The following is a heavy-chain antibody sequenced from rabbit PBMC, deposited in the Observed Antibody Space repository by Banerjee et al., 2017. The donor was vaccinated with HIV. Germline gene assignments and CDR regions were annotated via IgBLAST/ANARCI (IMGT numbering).Heavy chain of an antibody. D-gene: IGHD7-1*01. J-gene: IGHJ4*01. V-gene: IGHV1S40*01. CDR3: ARGTGYTNYDYYFSL. CDR2: MDAGSSGST. Sequence: QSLEESGGDLVKPGASLKLTCTASGFSFNNAYYMCWVRQAPGKGLEWIACMDAGSSGSTNYASWAKGRFTISKTSSTTVTLQMTSLTAADTATYFCARGTGYTNYDYYFSLWGQGTLVTVS. CDR1: GFSFNNAYY.